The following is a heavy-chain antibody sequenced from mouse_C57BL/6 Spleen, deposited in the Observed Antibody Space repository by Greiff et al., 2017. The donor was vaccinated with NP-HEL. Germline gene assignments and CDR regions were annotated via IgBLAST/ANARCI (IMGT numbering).Heavy chain of an antibody. V-gene: IGHV1-42*01. J-gene: IGHJ3*01. CDR3: GRAKLMYYGSYEGFAY. Sequence: VQLQQSGPELVKPGASVKISCKASGYSFTGYYMNWVKQSPEKSLEWIGEINPSTGGTTYNQKFKAKATLTVDKSSSTAYMQHKSLTSEASAGYYCGRAKLMYYGSYEGFAYWGQGTLVTDSA. CDR1: GYSFTGYY. D-gene: IGHD2-1*01. CDR2: INPSTGGT.